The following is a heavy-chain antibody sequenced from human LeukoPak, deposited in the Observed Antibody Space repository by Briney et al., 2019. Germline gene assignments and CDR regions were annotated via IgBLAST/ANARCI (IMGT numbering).Heavy chain of an antibody. D-gene: IGHD1-1*01. CDR3: ALERPNWPYYFDY. CDR1: GLTFSSYS. V-gene: IGHV3-48*01. CDR2: ISSSSSTI. J-gene: IGHJ4*02. Sequence: PGGSLRLSCAASGLTFSSYSMNWVRQAPGKGLEWVSYISSSSSTIYYADSVKGRFTISRDNAKNSLYLQMNSLRAEDTAVYYCALERPNWPYYFDYWGQGTLVTVSS.